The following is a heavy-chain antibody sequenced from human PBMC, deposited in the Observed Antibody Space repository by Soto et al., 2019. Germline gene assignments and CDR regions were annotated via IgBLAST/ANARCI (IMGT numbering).Heavy chain of an antibody. CDR1: GGTFSSHS. D-gene: IGHD2-21*02. V-gene: IGHV1-69*01. CDR3: AREVGYGDFSAALLD. CDR2: SITLFGTS. Sequence: VQLMQSGAEVKKPGSSVKVSCKASGGTFSSHSINWVRQAPGQGLEWMGGSITLFGTSNYAQNFQGSVTITADQSTSTAYMELTSLTSDDTAVYYCAREVGYGDFSAALLDWGQGTLVTVSS. J-gene: IGHJ4*02.